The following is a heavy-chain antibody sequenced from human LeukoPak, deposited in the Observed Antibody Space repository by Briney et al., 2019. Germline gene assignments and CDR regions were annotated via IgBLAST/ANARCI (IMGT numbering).Heavy chain of an antibody. D-gene: IGHD3-10*01. CDR2: ISSSGSTI. Sequence: PGGSLRLSCAASGFTFSSYEMNWVRQAPGKGLEWVSYISSSGSTIYYADSVKGRFTISRDNAKNSLYLQMDSLRAEDTAVYYCASLCYYYGSGSPIDYRGQGTLVTVSS. CDR3: ASLCYYYGSGSPIDY. CDR1: GFTFSSYE. J-gene: IGHJ4*02. V-gene: IGHV3-48*03.